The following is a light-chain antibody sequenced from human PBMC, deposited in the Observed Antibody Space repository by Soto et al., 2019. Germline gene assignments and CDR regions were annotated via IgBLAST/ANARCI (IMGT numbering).Light chain of an antibody. CDR3: QQYDSSVTWT. Sequence: LTQSPGTLSLSPGESATLSCRTSQSVSSNYLAWYQQKLDQAPRLLIYGASIRATGIPDRFSGSGSGTNFTLTISRLEPEDFAVYYCQQYDSSVTWTFGQGTKVEIK. V-gene: IGKV3-20*01. J-gene: IGKJ1*01. CDR2: GAS. CDR1: QSVSSNY.